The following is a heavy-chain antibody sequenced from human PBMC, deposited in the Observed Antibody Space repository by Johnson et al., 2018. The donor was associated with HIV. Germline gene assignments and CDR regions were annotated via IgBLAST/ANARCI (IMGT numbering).Heavy chain of an antibody. CDR1: GFTFSSYA. V-gene: IGHV3-30*14. Sequence: QVQLVESGGGVVQPGRSLRLSCAASGFTFSSYAMHWVRQAPGKGLEWVAVISYDGSNKFYADSLKGRFSISRDNSNNTLYLQMNSLRPEDTAVYYCARGSYDGDAFDLWGQGTMVTVSS. D-gene: IGHD1-26*01. J-gene: IGHJ3*01. CDR3: ARGSYDGDAFDL. CDR2: ISYDGSNK.